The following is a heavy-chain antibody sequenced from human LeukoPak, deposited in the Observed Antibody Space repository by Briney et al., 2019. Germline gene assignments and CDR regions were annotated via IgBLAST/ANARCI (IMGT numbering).Heavy chain of an antibody. CDR1: GFIFSTYE. D-gene: IGHD3-10*01. CDR2: ISSSGGTT. Sequence: GGSLRLSCAASGFIFSTYEMNWGRQAPGKGLEWISYISSSGGTTYYADSVKGRFTISRDNAKNSLYLQMDSLRADDTAVYYCAIWDYWGQGTLVTVSS. V-gene: IGHV3-48*03. CDR3: AIWDY. J-gene: IGHJ4*02.